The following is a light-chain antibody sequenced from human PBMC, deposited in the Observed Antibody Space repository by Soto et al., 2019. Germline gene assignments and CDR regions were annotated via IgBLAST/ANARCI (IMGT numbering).Light chain of an antibody. V-gene: IGKV3-15*01. CDR1: QTISRS. CDR2: DAS. Sequence: EIVLTQSPATLSVSPGERATLSCRASQTISRSIAWYQQKPGQAPMLLIYDASTRATGIPARFSGSGSGTYFTLTISSLQSEDFALYYCHQYNRWPPGTFGQGTKVEIK. J-gene: IGKJ2*01. CDR3: HQYNRWPPGT.